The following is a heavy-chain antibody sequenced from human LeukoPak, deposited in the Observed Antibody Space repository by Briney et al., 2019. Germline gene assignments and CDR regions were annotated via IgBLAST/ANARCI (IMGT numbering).Heavy chain of an antibody. CDR2: INTGNGNT. J-gene: IGHJ1*01. Sequence: ASVKVSCKTTGYTFTNYGMHWVRQAPRQSPEWMGWINTGNGNTKSSQKFQDRVTLTRDTSAGTAYMELNSLSSGDTAVYYCARVPLNDASRHYYPHWGQGTLVSVSS. D-gene: IGHD3-10*01. CDR3: ARVPLNDASRHYYPH. CDR1: GYTFTNYG. V-gene: IGHV1-3*04.